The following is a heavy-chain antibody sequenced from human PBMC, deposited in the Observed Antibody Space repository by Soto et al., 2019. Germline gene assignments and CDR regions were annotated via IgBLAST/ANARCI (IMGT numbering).Heavy chain of an antibody. D-gene: IGHD2-2*01. CDR3: ARDRCTSCYPTKANWFDP. V-gene: IGHV3-7*05. J-gene: IGHJ5*02. CDR2: IKQDGSEK. CDR1: GFTFSSDW. Sequence: EVQLVESGGGLVQRGGSLRLSCAASGFTFSSDWMGWVRQAPGKGLEWVANIKQDGSEKYYVDSVKGRFTISRDNAKDSLYLQMNGLRAEDTAVYYCARDRCTSCYPTKANWFDPWGQGTLVTVSS.